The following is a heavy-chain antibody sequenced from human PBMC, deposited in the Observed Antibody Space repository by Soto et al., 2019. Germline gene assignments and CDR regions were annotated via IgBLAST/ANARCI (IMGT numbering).Heavy chain of an antibody. J-gene: IGHJ4*02. D-gene: IGHD3-3*01. Sequence: HPGGSLRLSCAASGFIFSSYAMTWVRQAPGKGLEWVSAISGSGDSTYYADSVKGRFTISRDNSKDTMYLQMNSLRAEDTAVYYCAKANEITIFGVVVSSPYDCWGQGTLVTVSS. V-gene: IGHV3-23*01. CDR1: GFIFSSYA. CDR2: ISGSGDST. CDR3: AKANEITIFGVVVSSPYDC.